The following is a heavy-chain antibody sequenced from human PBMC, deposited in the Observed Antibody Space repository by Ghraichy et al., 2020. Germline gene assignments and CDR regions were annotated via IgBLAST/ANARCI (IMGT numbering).Heavy chain of an antibody. V-gene: IGHV3-7*03. CDR3: AKDGLFTGTPPRWFDP. D-gene: IGHD3-3*01. CDR1: GFTFSSYW. CDR2: INQDGSEN. J-gene: IGHJ5*02. Sequence: GESLNISCAASGFTFSSYWMSWVRQAPGKGLEWVANINQDGSENYYVDSVKGRFTISRDNRKNLVYLQMNSLGAEDTAVYYCAKDGLFTGTPPRWFDPWGQGTLVTVSS.